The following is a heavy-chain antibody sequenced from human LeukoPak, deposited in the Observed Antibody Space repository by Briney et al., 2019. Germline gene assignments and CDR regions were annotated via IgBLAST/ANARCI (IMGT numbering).Heavy chain of an antibody. J-gene: IGHJ6*02. CDR2: ISSSGSTI. V-gene: IGHV3-11*01. Sequence: PGGSLRLSCAASGFTFSDYYMSWIRQAPGKGLEWVSYISSSGSTIYYADSVKGRFTISRDNSKNTLYLQMNSLRAEDTAVYYCAKSLPGTTLNGMDVWGQGTTVTVSS. CDR1: GFTFSDYY. D-gene: IGHD1-1*01. CDR3: AKSLPGTTLNGMDV.